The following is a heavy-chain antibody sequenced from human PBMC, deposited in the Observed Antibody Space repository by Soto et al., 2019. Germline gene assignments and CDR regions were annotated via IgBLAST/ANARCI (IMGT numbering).Heavy chain of an antibody. D-gene: IGHD3-9*01. V-gene: IGHV1-2*02. CDR3: ARVAYDILTDMDV. CDR2: INPNSGGT. Sequence: ASVKVSCKASGYTFTGYYMHWVRQAPGQGLEWMGWINPNSGGTNYAQKFQGRFTISRDNAKNSLYLQMNSLRAEDTAVYYCARVAYDILTDMDVWGKGTTVTVSS. J-gene: IGHJ6*03. CDR1: GYTFTGYY.